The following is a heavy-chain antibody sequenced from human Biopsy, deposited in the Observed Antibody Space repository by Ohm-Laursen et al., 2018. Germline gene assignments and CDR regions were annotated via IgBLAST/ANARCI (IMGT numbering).Heavy chain of an antibody. CDR2: INPRSGNT. CDR1: GYTFTEYY. CDR3: AKNYDPLYYDTSGLFDY. J-gene: IGHJ4*02. D-gene: IGHD3-22*01. Sequence: ASVKVSCKASGYTFTEYYINWVRQAPGQRLEWMGIINPRSGNTGYSQKFQVRVTMTTDTSTSTVYMELSSLSSEDTAVYYCAKNYDPLYYDTSGLFDYWGQGTLVTVSS. V-gene: IGHV1-46*01.